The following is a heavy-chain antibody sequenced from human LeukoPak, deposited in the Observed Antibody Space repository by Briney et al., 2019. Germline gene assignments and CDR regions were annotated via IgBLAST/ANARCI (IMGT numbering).Heavy chain of an antibody. Sequence: GASVKVSCKASGYTFTSYAMHWVRQAPGQRLEWMGWINAGNGSTKYSQKFQGRVTITRDTSASTAYMELSSLRSEDTAVYYCARAPITMVRGSWFDPWGQGTLVTVSS. V-gene: IGHV1-3*01. CDR1: GYTFTSYA. CDR2: INAGNGST. J-gene: IGHJ5*02. CDR3: ARAPITMVRGSWFDP. D-gene: IGHD3-10*01.